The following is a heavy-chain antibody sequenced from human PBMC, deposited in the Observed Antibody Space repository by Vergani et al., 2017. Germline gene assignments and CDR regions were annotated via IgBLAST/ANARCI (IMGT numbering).Heavy chain of an antibody. CDR2: IGSSGPYI. V-gene: IGHV3-21*02. Sequence: EVQLVESGGGLVQPGRSLRLSCAASGFTFSDFSMSWVRQAPGKGLEGVAFIGSSGPYINYADSVKGRFIISRDNTNNSLFLQLRSLRAEDAAVYYCARDCTSGGCPDNYGMDVWGQGATVTVSS. J-gene: IGHJ6*02. CDR1: GFTFSDFS. D-gene: IGHD2-8*01. CDR3: ARDCTSGGCPDNYGMDV.